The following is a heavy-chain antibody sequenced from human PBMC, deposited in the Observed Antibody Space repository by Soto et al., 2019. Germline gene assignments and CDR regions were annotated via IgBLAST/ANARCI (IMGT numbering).Heavy chain of an antibody. J-gene: IGHJ5*02. V-gene: IGHV4-30-4*01. CDR2: ISYSGTT. CDR3: ARGRGYSYGLDP. D-gene: IGHD5-18*01. Sequence: SETLSLTFTVSGYSISSNNNYWSWIRQPPGEGLEWIGFISYSGTTSYSPSLKSRVAISLDTSKNQFSLSLSSVTAADTAVYYCARGRGYSYGLDPWGQGTLVTVS. CDR1: GYSISSNNNY.